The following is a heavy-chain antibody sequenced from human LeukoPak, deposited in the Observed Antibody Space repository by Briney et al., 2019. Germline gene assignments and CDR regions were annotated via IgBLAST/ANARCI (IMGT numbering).Heavy chain of an antibody. V-gene: IGHV3-23*01. CDR3: AKTSDDYVWGSGIDY. CDR1: GFTFSSYA. J-gene: IGHJ4*02. Sequence: GGSLRLSCAASGFTFSSYAMSWVRQAPGKGLEWVSAISGSGGSTYYADSVKGRFTISRDNSKNTLYLQMNSLRAEDTAVYYCAKTSDDYVWGSGIDYWGQGTLVTASS. CDR2: ISGSGGST. D-gene: IGHD3-16*01.